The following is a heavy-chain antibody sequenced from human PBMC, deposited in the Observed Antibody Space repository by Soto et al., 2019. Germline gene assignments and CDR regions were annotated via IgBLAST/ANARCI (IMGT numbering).Heavy chain of an antibody. D-gene: IGHD7-27*01. CDR3: AKDRGTGDYGVNAVDI. CDR1: GFTFSVFA. J-gene: IGHJ3*02. Sequence: DVQLLESGGGLVQPGGSLRLSCAASGFTFSVFAMSWVRQAPGKGLELVSSISGGGENRYYADSVKGRFTISRDNSKNTQNLQMNSLRGEDTAVYYCAKDRGTGDYGVNAVDIWSQGTMVTVAS. CDR2: ISGGGENR. V-gene: IGHV3-23*01.